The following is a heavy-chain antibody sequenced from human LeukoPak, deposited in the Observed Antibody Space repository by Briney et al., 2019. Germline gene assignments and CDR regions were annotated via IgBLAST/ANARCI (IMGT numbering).Heavy chain of an antibody. Sequence: PGGSLRLSCAASGFTFSSSLMTWVRQAPGKGLEWVASVNQDGGEKNYVDSVKGRFTISRDNAKISLYLQMNSLRTEDTAVYYCASGRVTAVYWGQGTLVTVSS. D-gene: IGHD2-21*02. CDR3: ASGRVTAVY. J-gene: IGHJ4*02. CDR1: GFTFSSSL. V-gene: IGHV3-7*03. CDR2: VNQDGGEK.